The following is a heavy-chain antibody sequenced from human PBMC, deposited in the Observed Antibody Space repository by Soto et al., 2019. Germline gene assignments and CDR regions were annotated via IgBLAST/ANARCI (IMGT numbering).Heavy chain of an antibody. Sequence: PSETLSLTCTVPGGSFSSSSYYWGWIRQPPGKGLEWIGSIYYSGSTYYNPSLKSRVTISVVTSKNQFSLKLSSVTAADTAVYYCARLIRVYDYVWGSYRYTHFDYWGQGTLVTVSS. V-gene: IGHV4-39*01. CDR2: IYYSGST. D-gene: IGHD3-16*02. CDR3: ARLIRVYDYVWGSYRYTHFDY. J-gene: IGHJ4*02. CDR1: GGSFSSSSYY.